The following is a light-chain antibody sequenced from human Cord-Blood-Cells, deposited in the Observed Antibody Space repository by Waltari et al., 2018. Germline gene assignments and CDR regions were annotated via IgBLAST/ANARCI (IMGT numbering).Light chain of an antibody. J-gene: IGLJ2*01. CDR1: SSDVGSYNL. CDR2: EGS. CDR3: CSYAGSSTL. Sequence: QSALTQPASVSGSPGQSLTISCTGTSSDVGSYNLVSWYQQHSGKAPKLMIYEGSKRRSGVSNRCSGYESGNTASLPSYGLQAEDEADYYCCSYAGSSTLFGGGTKLTVL. V-gene: IGLV2-23*01.